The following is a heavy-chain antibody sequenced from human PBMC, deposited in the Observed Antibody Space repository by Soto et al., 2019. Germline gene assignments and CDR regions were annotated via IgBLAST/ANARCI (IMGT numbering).Heavy chain of an antibody. V-gene: IGHV3-23*01. Sequence: GGSLRLSCAASGFTFSSYAMSWVRQAPGKGLEWVSAISGSGGSTYYADSVKGRFTISRDNSKNTLYLQMNSLRAEDTAVYYCAKDNKGATTPWDYHYGMDVWGQGTTVTVSS. CDR3: AKDNKGATTPWDYHYGMDV. CDR2: ISGSGGST. D-gene: IGHD5-12*01. CDR1: GFTFSSYA. J-gene: IGHJ6*02.